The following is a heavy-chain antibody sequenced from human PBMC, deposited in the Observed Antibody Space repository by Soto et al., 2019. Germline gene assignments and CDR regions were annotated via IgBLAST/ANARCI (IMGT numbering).Heavy chain of an antibody. CDR1: GFTFSSYS. Sequence: EVQLVESGGGLVKPGGSLRLSCAASGFTFSSYSMNWVRQAPGKGLEWVSSISSSSSYIYYADSVKGRFTISRDNAKNSLYLQMNSLRAEDTAVYYCARGYYDSRKDLWEPNWFDPWGQGTLVTVSS. CDR3: ARGYYDSRKDLWEPNWFDP. D-gene: IGHD3-22*01. V-gene: IGHV3-21*01. J-gene: IGHJ5*02. CDR2: ISSSSSYI.